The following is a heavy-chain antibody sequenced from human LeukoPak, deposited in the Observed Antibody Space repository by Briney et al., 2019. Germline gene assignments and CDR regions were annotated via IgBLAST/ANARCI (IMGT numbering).Heavy chain of an antibody. D-gene: IGHD4-17*01. CDR2: INSDGSST. Sequence: GGSLRLSCAASGFTFGSYWMHWVRQAPGKGLVWVSRINSDGSSTSYADSVKGRFTISRDNAKSTLYLQMNSLRAEDTAVYYCASDATTVATSGIDYWGQGTLVTVSS. CDR3: ASDATTVATSGIDY. J-gene: IGHJ4*02. V-gene: IGHV3-74*01. CDR1: GFTFGSYW.